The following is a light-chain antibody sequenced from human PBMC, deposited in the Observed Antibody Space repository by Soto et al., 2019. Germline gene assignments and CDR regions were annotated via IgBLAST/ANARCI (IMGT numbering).Light chain of an antibody. J-gene: IGKJ2*01. CDR2: GAS. V-gene: IGKV3-15*01. Sequence: EIVLTQSPPTLSVSPGERATLSCRASQSVRRNVAWAQQGISSNLAWYQQKPGQAPRLLLYGASTRATGIPARFSGSGSGTEFTLTISSLQSEDFAVYYCQQYDNWPFTFGQGTNLEIK. CDR3: QQYDNWPFT. CDR1: QSVRRNVAWAQQGISSN.